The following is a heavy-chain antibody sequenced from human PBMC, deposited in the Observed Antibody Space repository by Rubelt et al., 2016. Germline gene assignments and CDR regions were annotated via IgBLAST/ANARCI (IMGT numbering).Heavy chain of an antibody. CDR1: GFTFSSYG. Sequence: GASGFTFSSYGMHWVRQAPGKGLEWVAVIWYDGSNKYYADSVKGRFTISRDNSKNTLYLQMNSLRAEDTAVYYCARDLSLLWFGVRGMDVWGQGTTVTVSS. V-gene: IGHV3-33*01. CDR3: ARDLSLLWFGVRGMDV. CDR2: IWYDGSNK. J-gene: IGHJ6*02. D-gene: IGHD3-10*01.